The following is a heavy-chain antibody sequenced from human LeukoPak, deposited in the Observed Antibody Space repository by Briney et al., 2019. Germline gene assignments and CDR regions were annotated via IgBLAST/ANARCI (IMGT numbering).Heavy chain of an antibody. CDR1: GFTFSSYG. V-gene: IGHV3-30*03. D-gene: IGHD3-22*01. Sequence: TGGSLRLSCAASGFTFSSYGMHWVRQVPGKGLEWVAVISYDGSNKYYADSVKGRFTISRDNSKNTLYLQMNSLRAEDTAVYYCATEDYYDSSGNDYWGQGTLVTVSS. CDR2: ISYDGSNK. J-gene: IGHJ4*02. CDR3: ATEDYYDSSGNDY.